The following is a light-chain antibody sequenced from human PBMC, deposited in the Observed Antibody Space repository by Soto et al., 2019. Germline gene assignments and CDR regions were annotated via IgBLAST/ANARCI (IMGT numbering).Light chain of an antibody. J-gene: IGLJ1*01. Sequence: QPPLRPPASVRGSPGQSITISCTGTISDVWSYNLVSWYQQPPGKAPKLMIYEGSKRPSGVSNRFSGSKSGNTASLTISGLQPADEADYYCCSYAGSNYVFGTGTTVTVL. CDR3: CSYAGSNYV. V-gene: IGLV2-23*01. CDR2: EGS. CDR1: ISDVWSYNL.